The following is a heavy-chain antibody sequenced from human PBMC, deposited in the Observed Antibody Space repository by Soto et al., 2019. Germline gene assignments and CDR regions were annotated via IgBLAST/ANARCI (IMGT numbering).Heavy chain of an antibody. Sequence: QVQLVESGGDVAQAGGSLRLSCAASGFNFTGYGMHWVRQAPGKGPEWVAVIWHDGTNKYYGDSVEGRFTISRDNSKNTLYLQMNSLRVEDTALYYCVKDGPNWGSDLDEHWGQGTQVTVSS. J-gene: IGHJ1*01. D-gene: IGHD7-27*01. V-gene: IGHV3-33*06. CDR3: VKDGPNWGSDLDEH. CDR2: IWHDGTNK. CDR1: GFNFTGYG.